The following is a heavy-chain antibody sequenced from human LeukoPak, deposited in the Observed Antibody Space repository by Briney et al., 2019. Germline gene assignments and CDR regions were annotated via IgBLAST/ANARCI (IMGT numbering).Heavy chain of an antibody. CDR1: GGSISSYY. Sequence: SETLSLTCTVSGGSISSYYWSWIRQPPGKGLEWIGYIYYSGSTNYNPSLKSRVTISIDTSKNQFSLKLSSVTAADTAVYYCARAPCGDCTFDYWGQGTLVTVSS. CDR2: IYYSGST. CDR3: ARAPCGDCTFDY. J-gene: IGHJ4*02. D-gene: IGHD2-21*02. V-gene: IGHV4-59*01.